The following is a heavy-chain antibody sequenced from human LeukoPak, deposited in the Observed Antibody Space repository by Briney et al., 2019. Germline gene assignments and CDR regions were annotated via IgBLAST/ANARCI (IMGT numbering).Heavy chain of an antibody. CDR2: IYYSGST. J-gene: IGHJ5*02. Sequence: SETLSLTCTVSGGSISSSSYYWGWIRQPPGKGLEWIGSIYYSGSTYYNPSLKSRVTISVDTSKNQFSLKLSSVTAADTAVYCCASLSYYDSSGYLRFDPWGQGTLVTVSS. CDR1: GGSISSSSYY. CDR3: ASLSYYDSSGYLRFDP. V-gene: IGHV4-39*01. D-gene: IGHD3-22*01.